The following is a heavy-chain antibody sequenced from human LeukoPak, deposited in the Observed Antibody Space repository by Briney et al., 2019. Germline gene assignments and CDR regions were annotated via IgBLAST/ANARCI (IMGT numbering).Heavy chain of an antibody. CDR2: IYYSGST. CDR1: GGSISSYY. V-gene: IGHV4-59*01. Sequence: SETLSLTCTVSGGSISSYYWSWIRQPPGKGLEWIGYIYYSGSTNYNPSLKSRVTISVDTSKNQFSLKLSSVTAADTAVYYCARLPYCSGGSCYPYWGQGTLVTVSS. CDR3: ARLPYCSGGSCYPY. J-gene: IGHJ4*02. D-gene: IGHD2-15*01.